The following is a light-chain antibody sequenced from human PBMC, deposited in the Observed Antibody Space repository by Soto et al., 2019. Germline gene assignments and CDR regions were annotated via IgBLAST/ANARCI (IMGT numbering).Light chain of an antibody. CDR1: SSDVGGYKY. V-gene: IGLV2-11*01. CDR3: CSYAGSYTVL. Sequence: QSALTQPRSVSGSPGQSVTISCTGTSSDVGGYKYVSWYQQHPGKVPNLIIYDVSERPSGVPDRFSGSKSGNTASLSISGLQAEDEADYYCCSYAGSYTVLSGGGTQLTVL. J-gene: IGLJ2*01. CDR2: DVS.